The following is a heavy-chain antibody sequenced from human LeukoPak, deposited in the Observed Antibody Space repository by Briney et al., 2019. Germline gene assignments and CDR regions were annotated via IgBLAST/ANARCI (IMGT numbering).Heavy chain of an antibody. J-gene: IGHJ4*02. D-gene: IGHD3-9*01. Sequence: GGSLRLSCAASGFTFSSYSMNWVRQAPGKGLEWVANINQDGSEKNYVDSVKGRFTISRDNAKNSLYLQMNSLRAEDTAVYYCARSDHDDILTGYYRWGQGTLVTVSS. CDR1: GFTFSSYS. CDR2: INQDGSEK. CDR3: ARSDHDDILTGYYR. V-gene: IGHV3-7*01.